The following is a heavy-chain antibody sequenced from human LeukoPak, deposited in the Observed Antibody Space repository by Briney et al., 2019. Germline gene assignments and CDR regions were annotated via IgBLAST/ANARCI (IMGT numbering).Heavy chain of an antibody. D-gene: IGHD3-10*01. J-gene: IGHJ3*02. Sequence: PGGSLRLSCAASGFTVSSNYMSWVRQAPGKGLEWVSVIYSGGSTYYADSVKGRFTISRDNSKNTLYLQMNSLRAEDTAVYYCASGVMVRGVHDAFDIWGQGTMVTVSS. CDR1: GFTVSSNY. CDR2: IYSGGST. V-gene: IGHV3-53*01. CDR3: ASGVMVRGVHDAFDI.